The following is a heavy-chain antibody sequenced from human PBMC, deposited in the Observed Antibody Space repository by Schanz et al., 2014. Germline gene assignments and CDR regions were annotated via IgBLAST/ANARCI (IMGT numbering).Heavy chain of an antibody. J-gene: IGHJ4*02. D-gene: IGHD5-12*01. Sequence: EVQLVESGGGLVKPGGSLRLSCAASGFIFNDYYMNWIRQAPGKGLEWVANIKHDGGEKYYVDSLKGRFTISRDNAKNSLYLQMSSLRAEDTAVYYCVRIYSGYSGGYLDYWGQGTLVTVSS. CDR2: IKHDGGEK. CDR3: VRIYSGYSGGYLDY. V-gene: IGHV3-7*01. CDR1: GFIFNDYY.